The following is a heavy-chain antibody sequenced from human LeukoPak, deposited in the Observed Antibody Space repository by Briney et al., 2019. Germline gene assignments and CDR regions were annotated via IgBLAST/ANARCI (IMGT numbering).Heavy chain of an antibody. CDR2: IYSSGTA. Sequence: SETLSLTCTVSGGSIGGSYYWHWIRQPAGKGLEWIGRIYSSGTANYNPSLKSRVTISVDTSKNQFSLKLTSVTAADTAIYYCARIIYYYETGGFRDYFDSWGQGTLVTVSS. J-gene: IGHJ4*02. D-gene: IGHD3-22*01. CDR1: GGSIGGSYY. CDR3: ARIIYYYETGGFRDYFDS. V-gene: IGHV4-4*07.